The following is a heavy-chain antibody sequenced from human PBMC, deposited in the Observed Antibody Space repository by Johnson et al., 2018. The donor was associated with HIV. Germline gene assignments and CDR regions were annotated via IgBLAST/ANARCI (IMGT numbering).Heavy chain of an antibody. V-gene: IGHV3-30*04. J-gene: IGHJ3*02. D-gene: IGHD5-18*01. CDR3: AKEPRGYSYGYGNAFDM. CDR2: ISYDGSEK. Sequence: QVQLVESGGGVVQPGRSLRLSCAASGFTFSSYAMHWVRQAPGTGLEWVAVISYDGSEKYFADSVKGRFTISRDSSKNTLYLQMNSLRADDTALYYCAKEPRGYSYGYGNAFDMWGQGTMVTVSS. CDR1: GFTFSSYA.